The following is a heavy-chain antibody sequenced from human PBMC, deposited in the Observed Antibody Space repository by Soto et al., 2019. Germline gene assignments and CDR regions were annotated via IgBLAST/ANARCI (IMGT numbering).Heavy chain of an antibody. CDR2: IYYSGST. CDR3: ARHFPGVVAVDY. CDR1: GGSISSGGYY. Sequence: QVQLQESGPGLVKPSQTLSLTCTVSGGSISSGGYYWSWIRQHPGKGLEWIGYIYYSGSTYYNPSPKSRVTRSVDTSKNQFSLKLSSVTAADTAVYYCARHFPGVVAVDYWGQGTLVTVSS. J-gene: IGHJ4*02. D-gene: IGHD2-15*01. V-gene: IGHV4-31*03.